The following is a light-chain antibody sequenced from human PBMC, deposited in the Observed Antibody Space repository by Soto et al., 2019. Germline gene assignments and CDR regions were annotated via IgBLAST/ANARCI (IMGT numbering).Light chain of an antibody. CDR3: AAWDDSLNGHV. Sequence: QSVLTQPHSVSGTPGQRLTVSCSGSDSNIGSYSVHWFQQLPGTAPKLLISTTYQRPSGVPERFSGSKSGTSASLAISGFQSEDEADYYCAAWDDSLNGHVFGTGTKVTVL. CDR2: TTY. J-gene: IGLJ1*01. CDR1: DSNIGSYS. V-gene: IGLV1-44*01.